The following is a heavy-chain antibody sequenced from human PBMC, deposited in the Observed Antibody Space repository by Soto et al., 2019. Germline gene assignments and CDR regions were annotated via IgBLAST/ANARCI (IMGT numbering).Heavy chain of an antibody. D-gene: IGHD3-10*01. CDR2: INPDATTI. CDR1: GFTSSNYW. Sequence: GGSLRLSCATSGFTSSNYWIHWVRQAPGEGLVWVSRINPDATTINYADSVKGRFTVSRDNAKNTLYLQMNSLRAEDTAVYYCATAGSYSFDHWGQGNLVTVSS. CDR3: ATAGSYSFDH. V-gene: IGHV3-74*01. J-gene: IGHJ4*02.